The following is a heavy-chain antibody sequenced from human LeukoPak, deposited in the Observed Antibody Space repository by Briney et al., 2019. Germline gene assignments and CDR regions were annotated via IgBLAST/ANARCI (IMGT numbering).Heavy chain of an antibody. V-gene: IGHV1-58*01. CDR3: AAAPRYCSSTSCYNY. D-gene: IGHD2-2*02. CDR2: IVVGSGNT. Sequence: GASVKVSCKASGFTFTSSAVQWVRQARGQRLEWIGWIVVGSGNTNYAQKFQERVTITRDMSTSTAYMELSSQRSEDTAVYYCAAAPRYCSSTSCYNYWGQGTLVTVSS. J-gene: IGHJ4*02. CDR1: GFTFTSSA.